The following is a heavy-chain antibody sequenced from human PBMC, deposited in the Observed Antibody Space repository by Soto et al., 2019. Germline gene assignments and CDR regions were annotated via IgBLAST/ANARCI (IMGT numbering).Heavy chain of an antibody. J-gene: IGHJ4*02. CDR1: GFTFSSYA. Sequence: EVQLLESGGGLVQPGGSLRLSCAASGFTFSSYAMSWVRQAPGKGLEWVSAISGSGGSTYYADSVKGRFTISRDNSKNTRYLQMNSLRAEDTAVYYCAKDTAASVAVAGFWGQGTLVTVSS. CDR3: AKDTAASVAVAGF. D-gene: IGHD6-19*01. CDR2: ISGSGGST. V-gene: IGHV3-23*01.